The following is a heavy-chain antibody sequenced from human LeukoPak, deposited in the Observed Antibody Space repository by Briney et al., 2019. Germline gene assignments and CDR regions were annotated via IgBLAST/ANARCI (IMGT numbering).Heavy chain of an antibody. CDR1: GFTFSSYS. CDR3: ARDYVDTAMVFDY. V-gene: IGHV3-21*01. J-gene: IGHJ4*02. Sequence: GGSLRLSCAASGFTFSSYSMNWVRQAPGKGLEWVSSISSSSYIYYADSVKGRFTISRDNAKNSLYLQMNSLRAEDTAVYYCARDYVDTAMVFDYWGQGTLVTVSS. D-gene: IGHD5-18*01. CDR2: ISSSSYI.